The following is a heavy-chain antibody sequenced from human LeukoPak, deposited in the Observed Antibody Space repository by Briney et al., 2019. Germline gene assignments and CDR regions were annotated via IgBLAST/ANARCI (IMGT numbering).Heavy chain of an antibody. J-gene: IGHJ4*02. D-gene: IGHD2-2*01. Sequence: TSVKVSCKASGFTFTSSAMQWVRQARGQRLEWIGWIVVGSGNTNYAQKFQERVTITRDMSTSTAYMELSSLRSEDTAVYYCARSRCASCYFDYWGQGTLVTVSS. CDR3: ARSRCASCYFDY. CDR1: GFTFTSSA. CDR2: IVVGSGNT. V-gene: IGHV1-58*02.